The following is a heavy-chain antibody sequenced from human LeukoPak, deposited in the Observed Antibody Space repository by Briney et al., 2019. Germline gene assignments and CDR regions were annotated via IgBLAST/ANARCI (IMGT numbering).Heavy chain of an antibody. CDR3: ARVRDSSSWSGFDY. J-gene: IGHJ4*02. D-gene: IGHD6-13*01. Sequence: ASVKVSCKASGYTFTGYYMHWVRQAPGQGLEWMGWINPNSGGTNYAQKFQGRVTMTRDTSISTAYMELSRLRSDDTAVYYCARVRDSSSWSGFDYWGQGTLVTVSS. CDR1: GYTFTGYY. V-gene: IGHV1-2*02. CDR2: INPNSGGT.